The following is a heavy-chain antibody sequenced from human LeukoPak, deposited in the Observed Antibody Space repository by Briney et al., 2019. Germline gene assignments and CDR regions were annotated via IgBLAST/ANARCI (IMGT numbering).Heavy chain of an antibody. J-gene: IGHJ4*02. Sequence: PSETLSLTCTVSGGSISSGSYYWSWIRQPAGKGLEWIGRIYTSGSTNYNPSLKSRVTISVDTSKNQFSLKLSSVTAADTAVYYSARVSDPTDVDYWGQGTLVTVSS. CDR1: GGSISSGSYY. V-gene: IGHV4-61*02. CDR2: IYTSGST. CDR3: ARVSDPTDVDY. D-gene: IGHD1-26*01.